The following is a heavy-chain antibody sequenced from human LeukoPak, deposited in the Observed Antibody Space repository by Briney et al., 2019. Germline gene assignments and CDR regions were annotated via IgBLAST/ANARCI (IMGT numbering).Heavy chain of an antibody. CDR3: ARDSSSYYFDY. Sequence: GGSLRLSCAASGFSVTSNHMNWVRQAPGKGLEWVSIRFTISRDDSTNTLYLQMNSLRAEDTAVYYCARDSSSYYFDYWGQGTLVTVSS. D-gene: IGHD6-6*01. V-gene: IGHV3-66*01. CDR1: GFSVTSNH. J-gene: IGHJ4*02.